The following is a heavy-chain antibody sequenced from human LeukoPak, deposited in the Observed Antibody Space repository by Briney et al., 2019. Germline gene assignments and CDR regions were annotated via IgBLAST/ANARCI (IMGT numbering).Heavy chain of an antibody. J-gene: IGHJ4*02. CDR3: ASTYCSGGSCYG. D-gene: IGHD2-15*01. CDR2: ISGSGGST. CDR1: GFTVSNNY. Sequence: PGGSLRLSCAASGFTVSNNYMSWVRQAPGMGLDWVSAISGSGGSTYYADSVKGRFTISRDNSKNTLYLQMNSLRAEDTAVYYCASTYCSGGSCYGWGRGTLVTVSS. V-gene: IGHV3-66*02.